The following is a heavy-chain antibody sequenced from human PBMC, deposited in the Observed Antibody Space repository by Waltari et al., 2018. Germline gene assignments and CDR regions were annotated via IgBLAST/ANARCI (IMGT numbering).Heavy chain of an antibody. CDR2: ISWNSGSI. J-gene: IGHJ4*02. D-gene: IGHD6-19*01. CDR1: GFTFDDYA. V-gene: IGHV3-9*01. Sequence: EVQLVESGGGLVQPGRSLRLSCAASGFTFDDYAMHWVRQAPGKGLEWVSGISWNSGSIGYADSVKGRFTISRDNAKNSLYLQMNSLRAEDTAVYYCARGGLIVPAATPGIAVAGGPGISDYWGQGTLVTVSS. CDR3: ARGGLIVPAATPGIAVAGGPGISDY.